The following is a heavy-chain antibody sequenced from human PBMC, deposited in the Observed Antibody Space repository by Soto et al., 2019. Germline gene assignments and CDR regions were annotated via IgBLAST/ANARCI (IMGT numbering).Heavy chain of an antibody. CDR1: GGSIRTSSYH. CDR2: IYYSGST. V-gene: IGHV4-39*02. CDR3: AREYERSATD. D-gene: IGHD6-25*01. Sequence: SEXLSLTCTVSGGSIRTSSYHWAWIRQPPGKGLEWIASIYYSGSTYYNPSLKSRATISVDTSKNQFSLKLTSVTAAGTAVYYCAREYERSATDWGQGSLVTVSS. J-gene: IGHJ4*02.